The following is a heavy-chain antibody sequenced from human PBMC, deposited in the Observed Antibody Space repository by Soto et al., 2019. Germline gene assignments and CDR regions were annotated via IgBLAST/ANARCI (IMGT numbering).Heavy chain of an antibody. V-gene: IGHV3-23*01. D-gene: IGHD3-22*01. CDR2: ISGSGGST. CDR1: GFTFSSYA. CDR3: AKSVYDSSGYPPPRYYYYYYGMDV. J-gene: IGHJ6*02. Sequence: PGGSLSLSCAASGFTFSSYAMSWVRQAPGKGLEWVSAISGSGGSTYYADSVKGRFTISRDNSKNTLYLQMNSLRAEDTAVYYCAKSVYDSSGYPPPRYYYYYYGMDVWGQGTTVTVSS.